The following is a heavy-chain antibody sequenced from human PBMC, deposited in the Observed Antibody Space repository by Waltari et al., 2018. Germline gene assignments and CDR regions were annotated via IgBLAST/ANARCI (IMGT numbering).Heavy chain of an antibody. CDR1: GYTFTDYY. Sequence: QVQLVQSGAEVQKPGASLMVSCKASGYTFTDYYTHWVRQAPGQGLEWMGWINPNSGDTNFAQNFQGRLTMTRDTSITTAYMELNRLRSDDTAVYYCARVANYYDFDYWGQGTLVTVSS. CDR3: ARVANYYDFDY. CDR2: INPNSGDT. D-gene: IGHD3-10*01. J-gene: IGHJ4*02. V-gene: IGHV1-2*02.